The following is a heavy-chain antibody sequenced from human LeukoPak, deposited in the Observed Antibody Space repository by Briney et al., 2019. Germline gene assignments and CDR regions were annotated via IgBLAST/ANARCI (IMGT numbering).Heavy chain of an antibody. CDR2: ISSSSSYI. J-gene: IGHJ3*02. CDR3: ARDLPAVVRGVDDAFDI. CDR1: GFTFSSYS. Sequence: KPGGSLRLSCAASGFTFSSYSMNWVRQAPGKGLEWVPSISSSSSYIYYADSVKGRFTISRDNAKNSLYLQMNSLRAEDTAVYYCARDLPAVVRGVDDAFDIWGRGTMVTVSS. V-gene: IGHV3-21*01. D-gene: IGHD3-10*01.